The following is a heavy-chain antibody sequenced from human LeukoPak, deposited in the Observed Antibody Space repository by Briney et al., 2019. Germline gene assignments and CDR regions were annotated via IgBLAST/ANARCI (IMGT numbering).Heavy chain of an antibody. V-gene: IGHV1-18*01. CDR1: GYTFTNYG. CDR2: ISAYNGNT. CDR3: ARDADDTEYSSGWPFFDY. J-gene: IGHJ4*02. D-gene: IGHD6-19*01. Sequence: ASVKVSCKASGYTFTNYGISWVRQAPGQGLEGMGWISAYNGNTNYAQKLQGRVTMTTDTSTSTAYTELRSLRSDDTAVYYCARDADDTEYSSGWPFFDYWGQGTLVTLSS.